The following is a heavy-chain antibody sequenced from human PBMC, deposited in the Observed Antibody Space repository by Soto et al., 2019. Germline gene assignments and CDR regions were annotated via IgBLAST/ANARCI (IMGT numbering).Heavy chain of an antibody. J-gene: IGHJ6*02. CDR2: ISYDGSNK. CDR1: GFTFSSYG. D-gene: IGHD6-13*01. V-gene: IGHV3-30*18. Sequence: GALRLSCAASGFTFSSYGMHWVRQAPGKGLEWVAVISYDGSNKYYADSVKGRFTISRDNSKNTLYLQMNSLRAEDTAVYYCAKDMYPAAGPNYYYGMDVWGQGTTVTVSS. CDR3: AKDMYPAAGPNYYYGMDV.